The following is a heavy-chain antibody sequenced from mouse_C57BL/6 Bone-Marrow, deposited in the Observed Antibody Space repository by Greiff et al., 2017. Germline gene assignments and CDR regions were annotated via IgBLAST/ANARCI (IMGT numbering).Heavy chain of an antibody. Sequence: EVQLVESGGDLVKPGGSLKLSCAASGFTFSSYGMSWVRQTPDKRLEWVATISSGGSYTYYPDSVKGRFTISRDNAKNTLYLQMSSLKSEDTAMYYCARRCLDCWGQGTTLAVSS. J-gene: IGHJ2*01. CDR2: ISSGGSYT. CDR1: GFTFSSYG. CDR3: ARRCLDC. V-gene: IGHV5-6*01.